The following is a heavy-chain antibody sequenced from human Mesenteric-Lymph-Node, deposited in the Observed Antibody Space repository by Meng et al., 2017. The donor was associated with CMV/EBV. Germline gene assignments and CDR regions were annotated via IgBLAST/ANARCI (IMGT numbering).Heavy chain of an antibody. CDR2: IYSGGST. J-gene: IGHJ4*02. CDR1: GFTVSSNY. CDR3: VGGWPPYYFDY. D-gene: IGHD6-19*01. V-gene: IGHV3-53*01. Sequence: GESLKISCAASGFTVSSNYMTWVRQAPGKGLEWVSIIYSGGSTYYADSVKGRFTISRDKSKNTLFLQMNSLRVEDTAVYYCVGGWPPYYFDYWGQGTLVTVSS.